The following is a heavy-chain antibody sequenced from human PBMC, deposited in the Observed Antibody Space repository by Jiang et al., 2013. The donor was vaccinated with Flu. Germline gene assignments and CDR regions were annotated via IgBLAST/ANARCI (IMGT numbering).Heavy chain of an antibody. CDR3: ASQHWDHGVGSYYMSH. J-gene: IGHJ4*02. D-gene: IGHD3-10*01. CDR2: IYYSGTT. CDR1: GGSIISENSY. Sequence: GLVKPSETLSVTCTVSGGSIISENSYWGWIRQPPGKGLEWIGSIYYSGTTYYNPSLTSRVTISVDTSKKQFSLKLRSVTAADTAVYYCASQHWDHGVGSYYMSHWGQGTLVTVSS. V-gene: IGHV4-39*07.